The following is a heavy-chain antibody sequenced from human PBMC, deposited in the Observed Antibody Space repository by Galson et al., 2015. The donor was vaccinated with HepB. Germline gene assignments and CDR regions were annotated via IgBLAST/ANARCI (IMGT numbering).Heavy chain of an antibody. CDR3: ARQAYCSSKRRYRARDY. CDR2: IYPGDSDT. V-gene: IGHV5-51*01. J-gene: IGHJ4*02. Sequence: QSGAEVKKPGESLKISCKGSGYSFSDYWIGWVRQMPGRGLEWMGIIYPGDSDTGYSPSFQDQVTISADKSISTAYLQWSSLKASDTAMYYCARQAYCSSKRRYRARDYWGQGTLVTVSS. D-gene: IGHD2-2*01. CDR1: GYSFSDYW.